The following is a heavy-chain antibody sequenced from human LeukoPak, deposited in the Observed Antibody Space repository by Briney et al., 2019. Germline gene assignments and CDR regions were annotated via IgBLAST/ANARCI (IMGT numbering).Heavy chain of an antibody. CDR1: GYSFTSYW. V-gene: IGHV5-51*01. CDR3: ARTMGYYYGSGSPPLDP. J-gene: IGHJ5*02. Sequence: VESLKIYCKGSGYSFTSYWIGLVRQMPGKGLEWMGIIYPGDSDTRYSPSFQGQVTISADKSISTAYLQWSSLKASDTAMYYCARTMGYYYGSGSPPLDPWGQGTLVTVSS. CDR2: IYPGDSDT. D-gene: IGHD3-10*01.